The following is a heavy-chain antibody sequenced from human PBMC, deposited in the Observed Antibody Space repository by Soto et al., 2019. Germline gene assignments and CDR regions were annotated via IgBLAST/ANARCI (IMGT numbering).Heavy chain of an antibody. CDR3: ARERFNGDILTGQTPYYYMDV. D-gene: IGHD3-9*01. V-gene: IGHV4-59*01. CDR2: IYYSGST. CDR1: GGSISSYY. J-gene: IGHJ6*03. Sequence: QVQLQESGPGLVKPSETLSLTCTVSGGSISSYYWSWIRQPPGKGLEWIGYIYYSGSTNYNPSLKSRVTISVDTSKNQFSLKLSSVTAADTAVYYCARERFNGDILTGQTPYYYMDVWGKGTTVTVSS.